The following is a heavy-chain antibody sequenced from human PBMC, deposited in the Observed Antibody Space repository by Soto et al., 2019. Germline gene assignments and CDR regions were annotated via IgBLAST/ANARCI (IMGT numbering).Heavy chain of an antibody. Sequence: QVQLVQSGAEVRKPGSSVRVSCKASGGSFNRHTISWVRQAPGQGLEWMGGIIPIFGTANHAQKFQGRVTIIADESTSTVYMELSSLRSDDTTIYYYARGWGYDSTYYYYAYWGQGTLVIVSS. J-gene: IGHJ4*02. CDR1: GGSFNRHT. V-gene: IGHV1-69*01. D-gene: IGHD3-16*01. CDR2: IIPIFGTA. CDR3: ARGWGYDSTYYYYAY.